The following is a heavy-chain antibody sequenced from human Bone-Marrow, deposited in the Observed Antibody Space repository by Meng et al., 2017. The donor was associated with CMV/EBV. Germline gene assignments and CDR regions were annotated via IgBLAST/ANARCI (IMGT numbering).Heavy chain of an antibody. CDR3: ARHRYCSGGSCSSNWFDP. CDR2: INWNGGGI. D-gene: IGHD2-15*01. J-gene: IGHJ5*02. V-gene: IGHV3-20*01. CDR1: GFTFDDYG. Sequence: GGSLRLSCAASGFTFDDYGMSWVRQGPGKGLEWVSGINWNGGGIGYVDSVKGRFTISRDNAKNSLYLQMNSLRVEDTALYHCARHRYCSGGSCSSNWFDPWGQGTLVTVSS.